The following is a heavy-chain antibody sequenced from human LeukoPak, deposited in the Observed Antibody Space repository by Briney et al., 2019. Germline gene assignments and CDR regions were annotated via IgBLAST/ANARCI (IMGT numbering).Heavy chain of an antibody. D-gene: IGHD1-26*01. Sequence: SETLSLTCAVYGGSFSGYYWSWIRQPPGKGLEWIGEINHSGSTNYNPSLKSRVTISVDTSKNQFSLKLSSVTAADTAVYYCARPSLGPTGVDFWGQGTLVTVSS. CDR1: GGSFSGYY. J-gene: IGHJ4*02. V-gene: IGHV4-34*01. CDR2: INHSGST. CDR3: ARPSLGPTGVDF.